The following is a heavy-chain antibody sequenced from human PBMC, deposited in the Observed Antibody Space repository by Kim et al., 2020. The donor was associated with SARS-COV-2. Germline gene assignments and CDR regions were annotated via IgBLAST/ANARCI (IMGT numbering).Heavy chain of an antibody. D-gene: IGHD2-15*01. J-gene: IGHJ4*02. Sequence: SETLSLTCTVSGGSISSSSYYWGWIRQPPGKGLEWIGSIYYSGSTYYNPSLKSRVTISVDTSKNQFSLRLSSVTAADTAVYYCARHSYSDPSNDYWGQGT. CDR2: IYYSGST. V-gene: IGHV4-39*01. CDR1: GGSISSSSYY. CDR3: ARHSYSDPSNDY.